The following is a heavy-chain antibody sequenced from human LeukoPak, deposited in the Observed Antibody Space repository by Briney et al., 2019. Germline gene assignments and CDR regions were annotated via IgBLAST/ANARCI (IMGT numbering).Heavy chain of an antibody. D-gene: IGHD2-2*01. V-gene: IGHV3-48*03. J-gene: IGHJ4*02. CDR1: GFTFSSYE. Sequence: GGSLRLSCAASGFTFSSYEMNWVRQAPGKGLEWVSYISSSGSTIYYADSVKGRFTISRDNAKNSLYLQMNSLRAEDTAVYYCARRESIVVVPAASTGGYFDYWGQGTLVTVST. CDR2: ISSSGSTI. CDR3: ARRESIVVVPAASTGGYFDY.